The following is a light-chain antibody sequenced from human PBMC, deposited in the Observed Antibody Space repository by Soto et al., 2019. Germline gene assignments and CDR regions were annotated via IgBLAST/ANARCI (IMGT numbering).Light chain of an antibody. Sequence: AIQMTQSPSSLSASVGDRVTIDCRASHGVGYDLGWYQQKPGKAPKLLIYSASNLQSGVPSRFSGSGSGTYFTLTISSLQPEDFATYYCLQDYNYPFTFGPGTKVDIK. V-gene: IGKV1-6*01. J-gene: IGKJ3*01. CDR3: LQDYNYPFT. CDR2: SAS. CDR1: HGVGYD.